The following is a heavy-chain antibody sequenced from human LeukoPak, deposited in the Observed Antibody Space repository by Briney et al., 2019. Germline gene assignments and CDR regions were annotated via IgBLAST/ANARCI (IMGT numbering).Heavy chain of an antibody. Sequence: SETLSLTCSVSGGSITNYYWSWIRQSPGKGLEWIGFIYNTGRTNYNPSLQSRVTMSIDTSENQFSLKLDSVTAADTAMYYCARNFDYWGQGTLVTVSS. CDR3: ARNFDY. J-gene: IGHJ4*02. CDR1: GGSITNYY. V-gene: IGHV4-59*12. CDR2: IYNTGRT.